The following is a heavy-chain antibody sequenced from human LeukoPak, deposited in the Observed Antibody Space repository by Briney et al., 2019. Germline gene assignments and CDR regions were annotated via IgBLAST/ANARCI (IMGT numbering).Heavy chain of an antibody. J-gene: IGHJ4*02. Sequence: PGGSLRLSCAASGFTFDDYAMHWVRHAPGKGLEWVSGISWNSGSIGYADSVKGRFTISRDNAKNSLYLQMNSLRAEDTALYYCAKDTRPRLATPYFDYWGQGTLVTVSS. D-gene: IGHD5-12*01. CDR2: ISWNSGSI. V-gene: IGHV3-9*01. CDR3: AKDTRPRLATPYFDY. CDR1: GFTFDDYA.